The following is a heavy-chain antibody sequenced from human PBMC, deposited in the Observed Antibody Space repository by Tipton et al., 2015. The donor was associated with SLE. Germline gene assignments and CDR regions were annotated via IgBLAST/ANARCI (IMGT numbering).Heavy chain of an antibody. CDR1: GYTFTSYS. D-gene: IGHD3-22*01. V-gene: IGHV7-4-1*02. J-gene: IGHJ4*02. CDR3: ARDQPNDESGYYY. CDR2: INTSTGKS. Sequence: QVQLVQSGSELKKPGASVKVSCKASGYTFTSYSLNWVRQAPGQGLEWMGWINTSTGKSNYAQGFTGRFVFSSDTFVTTAYLQISNLKAEDTAVYYCARDQPNDESGYYYWGQGTLVTVSS.